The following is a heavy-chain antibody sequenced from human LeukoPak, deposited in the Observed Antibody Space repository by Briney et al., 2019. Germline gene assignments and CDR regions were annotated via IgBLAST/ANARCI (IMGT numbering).Heavy chain of an antibody. J-gene: IGHJ4*02. CDR3: ATGDQRLWETFDY. D-gene: IGHD6-25*01. CDR1: GYTLTELS. Sequence: ASVKVSCKVSGYTLTELSMHWVRQAPGKGLEWMGGFDPEDGETIYAQKFQGRVTMTEDTSTDTAYIELSSLRSEDTAVYYCATGDQRLWETFDYWGQGTLVTVSS. CDR2: FDPEDGET. V-gene: IGHV1-24*01.